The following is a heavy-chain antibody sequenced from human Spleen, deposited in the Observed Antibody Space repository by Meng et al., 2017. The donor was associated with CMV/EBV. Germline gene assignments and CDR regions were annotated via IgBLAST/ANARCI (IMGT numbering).Heavy chain of an antibody. V-gene: IGHV1-8*01. Sequence: ASVKVSCKASGYTFTSYDINWVRQATGQGLEWMGWMNPNSGNTGYAQKFQGRVTMTRDTSISTAYMELSRLRSDDTAVYYCARVFAHYDFWSGPLDYWGQGTLVTVSS. J-gene: IGHJ4*02. CDR2: MNPNSGNT. CDR1: GYTFTSYD. D-gene: IGHD3-3*01. CDR3: ARVFAHYDFWSGPLDY.